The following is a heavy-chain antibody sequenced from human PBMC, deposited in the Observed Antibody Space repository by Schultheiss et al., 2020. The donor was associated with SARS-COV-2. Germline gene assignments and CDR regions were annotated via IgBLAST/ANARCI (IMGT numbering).Heavy chain of an antibody. CDR1: GGSISRSGYY. D-gene: IGHD3-3*01. J-gene: IGHJ6*02. V-gene: IGHV4-39*02. Sequence: SETLSLTCTVSGGSISRSGYYWGWIRQSPGKGLEWIGSMYYTDNTYYNPPLKSRVTISADTSKNQFSLKLRSVTATDTAVYYCARDQYDFWSGYYSGSGRGGLDVWGQGTTVTVSS. CDR3: ARDQYDFWSGYYSGSGRGGLDV. CDR2: MYYTDNT.